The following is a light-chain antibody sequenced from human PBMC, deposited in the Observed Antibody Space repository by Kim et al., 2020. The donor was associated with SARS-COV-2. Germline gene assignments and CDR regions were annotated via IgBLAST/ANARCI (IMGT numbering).Light chain of an antibody. CDR2: GTS. CDR3: QFYGASPIT. Sequence: EIVLTQSPGTVSLSPGEKATLSCRASENITSTYLAWYQHKPGQAPRLLIYGTSIWAAGIPDRFSGSGSGTDFTLTISRLEPEDVALYFCQFYGASPITFGGGTKVEI. J-gene: IGKJ4*01. V-gene: IGKV3-20*01. CDR1: ENITSTY.